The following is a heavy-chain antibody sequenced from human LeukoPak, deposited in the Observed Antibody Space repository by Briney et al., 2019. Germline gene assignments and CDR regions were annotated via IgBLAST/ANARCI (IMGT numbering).Heavy chain of an antibody. Sequence: SVKVSCKASGGTFSNYAISWVRQAPGQGLEWMGGIIPMFATANYAQKFQGRVTITADDSTSTAYMELSSLRSEDTAVYYCARKKGYCSGGSCYFYYYGMDVWGQGTTVTVSS. CDR3: ARKKGYCSGGSCYFYYYGMDV. V-gene: IGHV1-69*13. D-gene: IGHD2-15*01. CDR1: GGTFSNYA. J-gene: IGHJ6*02. CDR2: IIPMFATA.